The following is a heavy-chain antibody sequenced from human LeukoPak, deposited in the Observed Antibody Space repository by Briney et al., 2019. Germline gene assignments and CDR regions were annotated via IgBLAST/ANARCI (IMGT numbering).Heavy chain of an antibody. D-gene: IGHD6-13*01. V-gene: IGHV3-23*01. J-gene: IGHJ5*02. Sequence: PGGSLRLSCAASGFTFSKYAMRWVRQAPGKGLEWVSTIGGSDGRTYYPDSVKGRFTISRDNSKNTLFLQMNSLRDDDTAVYYCVRGVGVSRLNYFDPWGQGTLVIVSS. CDR3: VRGVGVSRLNYFDP. CDR2: IGGSDGRT. CDR1: GFTFSKYA.